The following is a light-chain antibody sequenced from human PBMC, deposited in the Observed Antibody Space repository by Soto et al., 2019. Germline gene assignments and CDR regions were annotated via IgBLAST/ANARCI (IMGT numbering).Light chain of an antibody. CDR1: SSDVGGYNH. J-gene: IGLJ3*02. Sequence: QSALTQPASVSGSPGQSISISCTGTSSDVGGYNHVSWYQQHPGKAPKLLIYEVSNRPSGVSSRFSGSKSANTASLTISGLQAEDEADYYCCSYAGSSTWVFGGGTKLTVL. CDR2: EVS. CDR3: CSYAGSSTWV. V-gene: IGLV2-23*02.